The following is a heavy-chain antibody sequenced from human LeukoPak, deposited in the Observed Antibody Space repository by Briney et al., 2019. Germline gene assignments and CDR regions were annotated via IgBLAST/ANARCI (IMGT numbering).Heavy chain of an antibody. CDR2: IYYSGST. D-gene: IGHD2-2*01. CDR1: GGTISSGDYD. J-gene: IGHJ4*02. V-gene: IGHV4-30-4*01. CDR3: ATLPGYCSSTSCYRRFDY. Sequence: PSQTLSLTCTVSGGTISSGDYDWSWIRQPPGKGLEWIGYIYYSGSTYYNPSLKSRVTISVDTSKNQFSLKLSSVTAADTAVYYCATLPGYCSSTSCYRRFDYWGQGTLVTVSS.